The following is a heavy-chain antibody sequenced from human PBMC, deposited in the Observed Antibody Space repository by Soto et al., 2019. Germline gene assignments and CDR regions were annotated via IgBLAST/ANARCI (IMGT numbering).Heavy chain of an antibody. J-gene: IGHJ4*02. CDR2: FDPEDGET. Sequence: VKVSCKVSGYTLTELSMHWLRQAPGKGLEWMGGFDPEDGETIYAQKFQGRVTMTEDTSTDTAYMELSSLRSEDTAVYYCAVPKYYDFWSGWIYYFDYWGQGTLVTVSS. D-gene: IGHD3-3*01. CDR3: AVPKYYDFWSGWIYYFDY. V-gene: IGHV1-24*01. CDR1: GYTLTELS.